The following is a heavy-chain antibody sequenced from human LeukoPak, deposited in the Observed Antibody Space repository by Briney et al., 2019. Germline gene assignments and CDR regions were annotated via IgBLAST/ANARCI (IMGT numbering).Heavy chain of an antibody. CDR2: IYTSGST. D-gene: IGHD1-7*01. CDR3: ARLNWNYVAYFDY. V-gene: IGHV4-61*02. J-gene: IGHJ4*02. Sequence: SQTLSLTRTVSGGSISSGSYYWSWVRQPAGKGLEWIGRIYTSGSTNYNPSLKSRVTISVDTSKNQFSLKLSSVTAADTAVYYCARLNWNYVAYFDYWGQGTLVTVSS. CDR1: GGSISSGSYY.